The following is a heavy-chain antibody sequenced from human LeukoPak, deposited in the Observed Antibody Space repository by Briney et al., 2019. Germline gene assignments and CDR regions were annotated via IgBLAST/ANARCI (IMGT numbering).Heavy chain of an antibody. Sequence: PGGSLRLSCAASGPISSNAWMSWDRQAQGEGLEWDGRTKSKTNGDIKDYGAPVKGRFIISRDDSKNMLYLQMYGLKIEDTAVYYCITDPGEWEPIWGQGTMVTVSS. J-gene: IGHJ3*02. CDR3: ITDPGEWEPI. D-gene: IGHD1-26*01. CDR1: GPISSNAW. CDR2: TKSKTNGDIK. V-gene: IGHV3-15*01.